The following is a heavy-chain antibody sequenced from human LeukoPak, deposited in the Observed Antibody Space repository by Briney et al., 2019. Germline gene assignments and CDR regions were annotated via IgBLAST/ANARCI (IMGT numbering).Heavy chain of an antibody. CDR3: ARDGKWFGESHAFDI. Sequence: GGSLRLSCAASGFTFSSYEMNWVRQAPGKGLEWVSYISSSGSTIYYADSVKGRFTISRDNAKYSLYLQMNSLRAEDTAVYYCARDGKWFGESHAFDIWGQGTMVTVSS. CDR2: ISSSGSTI. V-gene: IGHV3-48*03. CDR1: GFTFSSYE. J-gene: IGHJ3*02. D-gene: IGHD3-10*01.